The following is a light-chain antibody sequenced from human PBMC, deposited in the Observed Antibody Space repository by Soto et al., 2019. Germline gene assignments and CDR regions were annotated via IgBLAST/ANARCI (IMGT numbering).Light chain of an antibody. CDR3: QQRSNWPPAIT. Sequence: DIVLAQSPATLSLSPGERATLSCRASQSVSGYLAWYQQKPGQAPRLLIYDASNRAAGTPARFSGSGSGTDFTLTISSLEPEDFAVYYCQQRSNWPPAITFGQGTRLAIK. J-gene: IGKJ5*01. V-gene: IGKV3-11*01. CDR2: DAS. CDR1: QSVSGY.